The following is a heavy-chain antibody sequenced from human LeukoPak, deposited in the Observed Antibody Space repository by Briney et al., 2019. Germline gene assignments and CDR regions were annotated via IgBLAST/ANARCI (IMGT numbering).Heavy chain of an antibody. J-gene: IGHJ4*02. CDR1: GFTFNTYS. V-gene: IGHV3-21*06. CDR2: IDSSGGYM. CDR3: LRGDRRDY. Sequence: GGSLRLSCEASGFTFNTYSMNWARQAPGKGLEWVSSIDSSGGYMFYADSVKGRFIISRDNAKDSPYLQMNSLRVEDTAVYYCLRGDRRDYWGQGTLVTVSS.